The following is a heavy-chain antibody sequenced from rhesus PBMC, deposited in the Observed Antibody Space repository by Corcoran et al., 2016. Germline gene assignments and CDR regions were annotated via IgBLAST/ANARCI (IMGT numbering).Heavy chain of an antibody. V-gene: IGHV3-116*02. Sequence: EVRLVESGGGLVQPGGSLRLSCAASGFTFSDYYISWVRQAPGKGPEWVGFIRKKCKGRTPEYAASVKGRFNSSRDDSKSVASLEMNSLKTEDTAVYYCSKKSPGAGFGLDSWGQGVVVTVSS. CDR2: IRKKCKGRTP. CDR1: GFTFSDYY. CDR3: SKKSPGAGFGLDS. J-gene: IGHJ6*01.